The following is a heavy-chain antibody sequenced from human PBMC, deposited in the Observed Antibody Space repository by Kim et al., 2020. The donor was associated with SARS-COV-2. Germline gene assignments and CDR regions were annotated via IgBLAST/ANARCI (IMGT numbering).Heavy chain of an antibody. Sequence: GGSLRLSCATSGFTFSAYDMNWVRRAPGKGLEWLSSITKSSANIYYANSVKGRFTISRDNAKNSLYLQMNSLRDEDTALYYCVRDRMGGAFDIWGQGTMVTVSS. CDR1: GFTFSAYD. CDR3: VRDRMGGAFDI. J-gene: IGHJ3*02. D-gene: IGHD3-16*01. CDR2: ITKSSANI. V-gene: IGHV3-48*02.